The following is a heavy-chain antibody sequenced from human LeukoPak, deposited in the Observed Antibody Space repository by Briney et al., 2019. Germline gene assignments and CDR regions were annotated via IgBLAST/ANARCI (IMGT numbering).Heavy chain of an antibody. Sequence: GGSLRLSCAVSGFIFSSYSMNWVRQAPGKGLEWVSYISSSSSTIYYADSVKGRFTISRDNAKNSLYLQMNSLRDEDTAVYYCARDGWQWLVRYFDYWGQGTLVTVSS. D-gene: IGHD6-19*01. V-gene: IGHV3-48*02. CDR1: GFIFSSYS. CDR3: ARDGWQWLVRYFDY. J-gene: IGHJ4*02. CDR2: ISSSSSTI.